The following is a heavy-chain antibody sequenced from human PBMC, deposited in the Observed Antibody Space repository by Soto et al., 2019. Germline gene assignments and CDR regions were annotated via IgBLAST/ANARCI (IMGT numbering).Heavy chain of an antibody. CDR3: ASDGDMTAGACDI. J-gene: IGHJ3*02. Sequence: GWSLRLSCAASGFTVSSNYMSWVRQAPGKGLEWVSFIYSGGSTYYADSVKGRFTISRDNSKNTLYLQMNSLRAEDTAVYYSASDGDMTAGACDIWGQGTIVTVS. CDR1: GFTVSSNY. CDR2: IYSGGST. D-gene: IGHD3-3*01. V-gene: IGHV3-66*01.